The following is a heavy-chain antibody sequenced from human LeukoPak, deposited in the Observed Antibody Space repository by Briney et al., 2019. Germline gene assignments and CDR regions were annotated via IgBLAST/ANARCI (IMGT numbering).Heavy chain of an antibody. CDR2: INPSGGSR. CDR1: GYTFNNYN. V-gene: IGHV1-46*02. CDR3: ARGPYDSSGYNWGVDY. J-gene: IGHJ4*02. Sequence: GASVKVSGKASGYTFNNYNIHWLRQAPGQGLEWMGIINPSGGSRSYAQNFQGRVTMTRDMSTSTVYMELSSLRSEDTAVYYCARGPYDSSGYNWGVDYWGQGTLVTVSS. D-gene: IGHD3-22*01.